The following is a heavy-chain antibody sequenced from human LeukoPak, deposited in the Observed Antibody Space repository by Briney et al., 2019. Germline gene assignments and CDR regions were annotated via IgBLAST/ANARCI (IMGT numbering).Heavy chain of an antibody. D-gene: IGHD5-18*01. CDR3: AKDLNNGGYSYGRLPDY. Sequence: GGSLRLSCAASGFTFSSYGMHWVRQAPGKGLEWVAVISYDGSNKYYADSVKGRFTISRDNSKNTLYLQMNSLRAEDTAVYYCAKDLNNGGYSYGRLPDYWGQGTLVTVSS. V-gene: IGHV3-30*18. CDR2: ISYDGSNK. CDR1: GFTFSSYG. J-gene: IGHJ4*02.